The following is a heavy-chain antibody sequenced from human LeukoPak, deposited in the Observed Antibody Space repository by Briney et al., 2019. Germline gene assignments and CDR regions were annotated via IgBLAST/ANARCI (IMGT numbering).Heavy chain of an antibody. CDR1: GGSISSSSYY. J-gene: IGHJ4*02. CDR3: ARATGYSSGWTFDY. V-gene: IGHV4-39*07. Sequence: SETLSLTCTVSGGSISSSSYYWGWIRQPPGKGLEWIGSIYYSGSTYYNPSLKSRVTISVDTSKNQFSLKLSSVTAADTAVYYCARATGYSSGWTFDYWGQGTQVTVSS. D-gene: IGHD6-19*01. CDR2: IYYSGST.